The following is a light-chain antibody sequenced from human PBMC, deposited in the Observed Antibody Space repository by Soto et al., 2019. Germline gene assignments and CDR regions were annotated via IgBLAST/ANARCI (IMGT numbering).Light chain of an antibody. CDR3: SSYTSSSTLYV. J-gene: IGLJ1*01. CDR2: DVS. CDR1: SSDVGGYNY. V-gene: IGLV2-14*01. Sequence: QSALTQPASVSGSPGQSITISCTGTSSDVGGYNYVSWYQQHPGKAPKFMFYDVSNRPSGVSNRFSGSKSGNTASLTISGLQAEDEADYYCSSYTSSSTLYVFGTGTKLTLL.